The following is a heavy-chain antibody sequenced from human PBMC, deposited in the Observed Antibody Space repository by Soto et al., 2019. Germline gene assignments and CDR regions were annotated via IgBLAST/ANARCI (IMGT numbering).Heavy chain of an antibody. Sequence: EVQLVESGGGLVQPGGSLRLSCAASGFTFSSYDMHWVRQATGKGLEWVSAIGTAGDTYYPGSVKGRFTISRENAKNSLYLQMNSLRAGDTAVYYCARGYSSSPEFDPWGQGTLVTVSS. J-gene: IGHJ5*02. D-gene: IGHD6-13*01. CDR1: GFTFSSYD. CDR3: ARGYSSSPEFDP. V-gene: IGHV3-13*01. CDR2: IGTAGDT.